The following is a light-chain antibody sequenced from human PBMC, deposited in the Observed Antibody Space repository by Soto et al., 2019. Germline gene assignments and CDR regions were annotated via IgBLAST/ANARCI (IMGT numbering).Light chain of an antibody. CDR3: QQYYNQWT. J-gene: IGKJ1*01. Sequence: EIVMTQSPATLSVSPGERATLSCRASQSVGSNLAWYQQKPGQAPRLIMYDASTRATGIPARFSGSGSGTEFTITITSLQSEDFVVYYCQQYYNQWTFGQGTQVDIK. CDR1: QSVGSN. CDR2: DAS. V-gene: IGKV3-15*01.